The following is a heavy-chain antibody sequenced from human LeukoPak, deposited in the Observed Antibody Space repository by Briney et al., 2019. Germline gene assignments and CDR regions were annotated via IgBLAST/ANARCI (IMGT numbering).Heavy chain of an antibody. CDR3: VKDRTGTYTLDY. J-gene: IGHJ4*02. CDR2: ISDDGSRQ. CDR1: GFTFRNYA. V-gene: IGHV3-30-3*01. Sequence: GGSLRLSCAATGFTFRNYAIHWGRQAPGKGLEWVAFISDDGSRQHYADSVKGRFTISRDNSKSTLNLQMNSLRAEDTAVYYCVKDRTGTYTLDYWGQGTLVTVSS. D-gene: IGHD3-10*01.